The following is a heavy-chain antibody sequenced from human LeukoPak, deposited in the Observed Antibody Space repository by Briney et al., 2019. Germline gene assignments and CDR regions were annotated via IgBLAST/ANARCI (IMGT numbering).Heavy chain of an antibody. Sequence: GGSLRLSCTASGFTFTDYAMSWVRQAPGEGLEWVSAISGDGGGYTYYADSVKGRFIISRVNSKNTLYLEMNSLRAEDTAVYYCAKDLTSGSGSYDYWGQGTLVTVSS. CDR2: ISGDGGGYT. J-gene: IGHJ4*02. D-gene: IGHD3-10*01. CDR3: AKDLTSGSGSYDY. V-gene: IGHV3-23*01. CDR1: GFTFTDYA.